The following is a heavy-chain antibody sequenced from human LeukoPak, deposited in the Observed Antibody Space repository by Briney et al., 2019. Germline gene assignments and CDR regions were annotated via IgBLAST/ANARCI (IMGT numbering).Heavy chain of an antibody. D-gene: IGHD2-8*01. V-gene: IGHV3-23*01. CDR1: GFTFGDAV. CDR3: AKVGYCTSNCFRIHDY. Sequence: PGGSLRLSCAASGFTFGDAVMSWVRQAPGKGLEWVSAISGDGGVTYYAASVKGRFTISRDNSKSTVYLQMNSLRAEDTATYYCAKVGYCTSNCFRIHDYWGQGALVTVSS. J-gene: IGHJ4*02. CDR2: ISGDGGVT.